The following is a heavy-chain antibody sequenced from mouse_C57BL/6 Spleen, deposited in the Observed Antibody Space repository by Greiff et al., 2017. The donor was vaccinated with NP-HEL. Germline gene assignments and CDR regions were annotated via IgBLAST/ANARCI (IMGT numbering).Heavy chain of an antibody. J-gene: IGHJ2*01. CDR3: ARQLITTVVADY. Sequence: EVKLQESGPGLVKPSQSLSLTCSVTGYSITSGYYWNWIRQFPGNKLEWMGYISYDGSNNYNPSLKNRISITRDTSKNQFFLKLNSVTTEDTATYYCARQLITTVVADYWGQGTTLTVSS. D-gene: IGHD1-1*01. CDR1: GYSITSGYY. V-gene: IGHV3-6*01. CDR2: ISYDGSN.